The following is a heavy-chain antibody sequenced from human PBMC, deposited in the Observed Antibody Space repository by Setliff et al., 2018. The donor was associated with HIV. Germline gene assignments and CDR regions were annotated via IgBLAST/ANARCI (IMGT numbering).Heavy chain of an antibody. J-gene: IGHJ4*02. D-gene: IGHD3-22*01. Sequence: GGSLRLSCAASGFTFSSFAMTWVRQAPGKGLEWVSIIYTDDSNTYYAESVKGRFIASTDNAKNSLFLEMNSLKAEDTAVYYCARAYNVYDYRFDSSGYDYWGQGTLVTVSS. CDR3: ARAYNVYDYRFDSSGYDY. V-gene: IGHV3-23*03. CDR1: GFTFSSFA. CDR2: IYTDDSNT.